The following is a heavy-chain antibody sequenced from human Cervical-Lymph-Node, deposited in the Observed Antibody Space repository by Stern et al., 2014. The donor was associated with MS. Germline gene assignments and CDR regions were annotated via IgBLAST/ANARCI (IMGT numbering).Heavy chain of an antibody. Sequence: QITLNESGPSLVKPTHTLTLTCTLSGLSHDSSGVGVNWVRQPPEKALEWLALVFWDDEKHYSPSLKSRLTIMKDNSKDQVVLKMTNMDPVDTATYYCVHDEGHWGRGILVTVSS. CDR1: GLSHDSSGVG. J-gene: IGHJ4*02. CDR2: VFWDDEK. V-gene: IGHV2-5*02. CDR3: VHDEGH.